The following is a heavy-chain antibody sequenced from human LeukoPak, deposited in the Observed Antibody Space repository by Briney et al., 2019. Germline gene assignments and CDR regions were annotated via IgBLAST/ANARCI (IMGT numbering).Heavy chain of an antibody. Sequence: SETLSLTRPVSGGSISSYYWSWIRQPAGKGLEWIGSIYYSGSTYYNPSLKSRVTISVDTSKNQFSLKLSSVTAADTAVYYCARDEADDYYDSSGYLDYWGQGTLVTVSS. CDR3: ARDEADDYYDSSGYLDY. CDR1: GGSISSYY. J-gene: IGHJ4*02. D-gene: IGHD3-22*01. V-gene: IGHV4-4*07. CDR2: IYYSGST.